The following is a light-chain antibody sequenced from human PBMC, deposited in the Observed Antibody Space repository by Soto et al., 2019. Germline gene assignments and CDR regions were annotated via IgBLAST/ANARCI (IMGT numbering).Light chain of an antibody. CDR1: QTISSW. CDR2: KAS. V-gene: IGKV1-5*03. CDR3: QHYNSYPEA. J-gene: IGKJ1*01. Sequence: DIQMSQSPSTLSGSVGDIVTSTSRASQTISSWLAWYQQKPGQAPKLLIYKASTLKSGVPSRFSGSGSGTEFTLTISSLQPDDFATYYCQHYNSYPEAFGQGTKVDIK.